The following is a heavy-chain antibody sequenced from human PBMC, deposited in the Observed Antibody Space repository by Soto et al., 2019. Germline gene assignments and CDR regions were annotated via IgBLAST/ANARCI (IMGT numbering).Heavy chain of an antibody. D-gene: IGHD2-2*01. Sequence: GGSLRLSCAASGFAFNNYAMNWVRQAPGKGLEWVSGITNSGASTYYANSVKGRFTISRDNSNSALYLQMKSLRAEDTAVYYCAKDRHCSSSSCDFDYWGQGTLVTVSS. CDR2: ITNSGAST. J-gene: IGHJ4*02. CDR1: GFAFNNYA. CDR3: AKDRHCSSSSCDFDY. V-gene: IGHV3-23*01.